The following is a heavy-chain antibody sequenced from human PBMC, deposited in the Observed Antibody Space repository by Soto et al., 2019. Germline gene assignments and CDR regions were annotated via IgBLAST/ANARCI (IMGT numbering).Heavy chain of an antibody. J-gene: IGHJ6*02. V-gene: IGHV1-8*01. Sequence: QVQLVQSGAEVKKPGASVKVSCKASGYTFTSYDINWVRQATGQGLEWMGWMNPNSGNTGYAQKFQGRVTMTRNTSISTAYIELSSLRSEDTAAYYCARATVGPYYYYGMDVWGQGTTVTVSS. CDR3: ARATVGPYYYYGMDV. D-gene: IGHD4-4*01. CDR2: MNPNSGNT. CDR1: GYTFTSYD.